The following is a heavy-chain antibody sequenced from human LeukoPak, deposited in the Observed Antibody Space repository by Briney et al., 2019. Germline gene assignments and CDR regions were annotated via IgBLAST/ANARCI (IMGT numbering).Heavy chain of an antibody. CDR3: ARDSSGYRGFDC. D-gene: IGHD3-22*01. CDR1: GFSLSTSGVG. CDR2: IYWDDDK. V-gene: IGHV2-5*02. Sequence: SGPTLVNPTQTLTLTCTFSGFSLSTSGVGVGWIRQPPGKALEWLALIYWDDDKRYSPSLKNRLTITKDTSKNQVVLTMTNMDPVDTATYYCARDSSGYRGFDCWGQGTLVTVSS. J-gene: IGHJ4*02.